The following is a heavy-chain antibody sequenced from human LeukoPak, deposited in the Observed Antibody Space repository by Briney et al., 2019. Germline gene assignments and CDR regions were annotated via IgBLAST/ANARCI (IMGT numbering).Heavy chain of an antibody. CDR1: GGSIRTYY. J-gene: IGHJ4*02. Sequence: SETLSLTCTVSGGSIRTYYWNWIRQPAGKGLEWIGRIDGSGSTTFSPSLRSRVTMSVDSSKSQISLNLNSVTAADTAMYYCARSPLSSSGWYRADYWGEGTLVTVSS. V-gene: IGHV4-4*07. CDR3: ARSPLSSSGWYRADY. CDR2: IDGSGST. D-gene: IGHD6-19*01.